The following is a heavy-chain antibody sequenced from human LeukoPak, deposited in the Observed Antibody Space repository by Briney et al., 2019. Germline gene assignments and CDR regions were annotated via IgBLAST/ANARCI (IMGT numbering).Heavy chain of an antibody. D-gene: IGHD3-16*02. Sequence: SETLSLTCAVYGGSFSGYYWSWIRQPPGKGLEWIGSIYHSGSTYYNPSLKSRVTISVDTSKNQFSLKLSSVTAADTAVYYCARDLRYDYVWGSYRIGGGYFDYWGQGTLVTVSS. CDR1: GGSFSGYY. CDR3: ARDLRYDYVWGSYRIGGGYFDY. V-gene: IGHV4-34*01. CDR2: IYHSGST. J-gene: IGHJ4*02.